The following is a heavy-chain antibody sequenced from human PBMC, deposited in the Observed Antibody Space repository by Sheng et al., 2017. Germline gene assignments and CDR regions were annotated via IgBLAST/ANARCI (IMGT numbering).Heavy chain of an antibody. CDR1: GYTFSGYY. Sequence: QVQLVQSGAEVKKPGASVKVSCKASGYTFSGYYMHWVRQAPGQGLEWMGWINPNSGGTNYAQKFQGRVTMTRDTSISTAYMELNRLRSDDTAVYYCARGSPYYYDSSGYLVDYWGQERLVTVSS. CDR3: ARGSPYYYDSSGYLVDY. J-gene: IGHJ4*02. V-gene: IGHV1-2*02. D-gene: IGHD3-22*01. CDR2: INPNSGGT.